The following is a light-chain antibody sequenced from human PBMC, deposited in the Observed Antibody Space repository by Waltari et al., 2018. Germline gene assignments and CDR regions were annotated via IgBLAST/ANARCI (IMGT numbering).Light chain of an antibody. J-gene: IGKJ4*01. CDR1: HTITTY. CDR2: AAS. V-gene: IGKV1-39*01. Sequence: DTQMTQSPSSLSASVGDRVTITCRASHTITTYLNWYQQKPGKDPKVLISAASTLHSGVPSRFSGSESGTYFTLTISSLQPEDFATYYCQQSYETPLTFGGGTRVEI. CDR3: QQSYETPLT.